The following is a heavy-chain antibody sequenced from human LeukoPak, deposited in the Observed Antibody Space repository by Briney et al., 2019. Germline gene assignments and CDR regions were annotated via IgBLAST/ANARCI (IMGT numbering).Heavy chain of an antibody. CDR3: ARDSGWNAFDY. CDR1: GFTFSNSW. CDR2: IKEDGSQK. V-gene: IGHV3-7*03. J-gene: IGHJ4*01. Sequence: GGSLRISCAASGFTFSNSWMAWVRQAPGKGLEWVANIKEDGSQKNYIDSVKGRFTISRDNTKKSLFLQMNNLRVEDTAVYYCARDSGWNAFDYWGQGTLVTVSP. D-gene: IGHD6-25*01.